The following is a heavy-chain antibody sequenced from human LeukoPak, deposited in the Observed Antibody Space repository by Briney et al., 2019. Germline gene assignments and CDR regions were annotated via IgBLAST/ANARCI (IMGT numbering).Heavy chain of an antibody. CDR1: GGSISSGSYY. CDR3: ARDIVGATYYMDV. Sequence: PSQTLSLTCTVSGGSISSGSYYWSWIRQPPGKGLEWIGRIYTSAIISGNTNYNPSLKSRVTMSVDTSKNQFSLRLRSVTAADTAVYYCARDIVGATYYMDVWGKGTTVTVSS. D-gene: IGHD1-26*01. CDR2: IYTSAIISGNT. V-gene: IGHV4-61*02. J-gene: IGHJ6*03.